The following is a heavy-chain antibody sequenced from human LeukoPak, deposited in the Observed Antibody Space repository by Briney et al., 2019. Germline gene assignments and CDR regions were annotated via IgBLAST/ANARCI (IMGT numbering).Heavy chain of an antibody. D-gene: IGHD2-2*01. CDR3: ARGFCSSTICSIDY. Sequence: GGSLRLSCAASGFSFSRYSMNWVRQAPGEGLEWVASMTRNSVYIYYADSVNGRFTISRANAKNSLYLQMNRLRAEDTAVSYCARGFCSSTICSIDYWGQGTLVTASS. CDR1: GFSFSRYS. V-gene: IGHV3-21*01. CDR2: MTRNSVYI. J-gene: IGHJ4*02.